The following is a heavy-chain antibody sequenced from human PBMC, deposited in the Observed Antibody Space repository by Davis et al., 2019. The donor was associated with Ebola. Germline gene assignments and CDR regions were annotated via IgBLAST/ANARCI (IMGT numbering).Heavy chain of an antibody. D-gene: IGHD3-9*01. J-gene: IGHJ4*02. Sequence: GESLKISCAASGFSFSNYGMNWVRQAPGKGLEWVASISFDGNNRYYADSMKGRLIISRDNSRNTLYLQMNSLRAEDTAVYYCASDILTGYYPYWGQGTLVTVSS. V-gene: IGHV3-30*03. CDR3: ASDILTGYYPY. CDR1: GFSFSNYG. CDR2: ISFDGNNR.